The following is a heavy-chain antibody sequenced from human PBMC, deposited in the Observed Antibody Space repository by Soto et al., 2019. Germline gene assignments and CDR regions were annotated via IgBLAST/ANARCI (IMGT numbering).Heavy chain of an antibody. J-gene: IGHJ1*01. V-gene: IGHV1-69*06. Sequence: SVTVSCKASGGTFSSYAISWVRQAPGQGLEWMGGIIPIFGTANYAQKFQGRVTITADKSTSTAYMELSSLRSEDTAVYYCASYCSGGSCPYAEYFQHWGQGTLVTVSS. CDR3: ASYCSGGSCPYAEYFQH. D-gene: IGHD2-15*01. CDR2: IIPIFGTA. CDR1: GGTFSSYA.